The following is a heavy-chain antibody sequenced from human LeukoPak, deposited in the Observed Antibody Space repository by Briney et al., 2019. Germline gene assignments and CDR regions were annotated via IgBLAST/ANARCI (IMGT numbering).Heavy chain of an antibody. CDR1: GFTFSSYG. Sequence: GGSLRLSCAASGFTFSSYGMHWVRQAPGKGLEWVAVISYDGSNKYYADSVKGRFTISRDNSKNTLYLQMNSLRAEDTAVYYCAKLEYRSSTSCQSGRAAFDIWGQGTMVTVSS. CDR3: AKLEYRSSTSCQSGRAAFDI. J-gene: IGHJ3*02. D-gene: IGHD2-2*01. V-gene: IGHV3-30*18. CDR2: ISYDGSNK.